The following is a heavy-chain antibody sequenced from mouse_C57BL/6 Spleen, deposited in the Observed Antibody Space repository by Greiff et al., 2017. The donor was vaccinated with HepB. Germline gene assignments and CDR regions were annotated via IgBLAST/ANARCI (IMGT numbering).Heavy chain of an antibody. CDR1: GFSFNTYA. J-gene: IGHJ3*01. D-gene: IGHD2-3*01. V-gene: IGHV10-1*01. CDR3: VREGYDGYLGWFAY. CDR2: IRSKSNNYAT. Sequence: EVKLQESGEGLVQPKGSLKLSCAASGFSFNTYAMNWVRQAPGKGLEWVARIRSKSNNYATYYADSVKDRFTISRDDSESMLYLQMNNLKTEDTAMYYCVREGYDGYLGWFAYWGQGTLVTVSA.